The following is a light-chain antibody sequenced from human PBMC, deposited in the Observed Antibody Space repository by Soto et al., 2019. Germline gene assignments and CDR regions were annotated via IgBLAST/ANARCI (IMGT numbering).Light chain of an antibody. CDR2: ETS. CDR3: QHSYNAPYT. V-gene: IGKV1-39*01. J-gene: IGKJ2*01. Sequence: IQMPQSPASLSASIGDQVTITCRASQDILKYVNWYQQKSGQAPKILIFETSSLERRVPTRFNGSGYWTSFSLTIDSLQPDDFATYFCQHSYNAPYTFGQGT. CDR1: QDILKY.